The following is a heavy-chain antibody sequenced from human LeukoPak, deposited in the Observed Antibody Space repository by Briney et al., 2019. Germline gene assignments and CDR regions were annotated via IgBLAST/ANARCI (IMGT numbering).Heavy chain of an antibody. CDR2: INPNSGGT. D-gene: IGHD3-10*01. Sequence: ASVKVSCKASGYTFTGYYMHWVRQAPGQGLEWMGWINPNSGGTNYAQKFQGRVTMTRDTSISTAYMELSRLRSDDTAVYHCARDWITMVRGVLDWGQGTLVTVSS. CDR1: GYTFTGYY. J-gene: IGHJ4*02. V-gene: IGHV1-2*02. CDR3: ARDWITMVRGVLD.